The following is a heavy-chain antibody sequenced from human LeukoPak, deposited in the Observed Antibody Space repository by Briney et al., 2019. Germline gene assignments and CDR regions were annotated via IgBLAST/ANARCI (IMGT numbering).Heavy chain of an antibody. D-gene: IGHD6-13*01. CDR1: GGSISSYY. CDR2: IYYSGST. Sequence: SETLSLTCTVSGGSISSYYWSWIWQPPGKGLEWIGYIYYSGSTNYNPSLKSRVTISVDTSKNQFSLKLSSVTAADTAVYYCARQEQQLIYNWFDPWGQGTLVTVSS. V-gene: IGHV4-59*01. CDR3: ARQEQQLIYNWFDP. J-gene: IGHJ5*02.